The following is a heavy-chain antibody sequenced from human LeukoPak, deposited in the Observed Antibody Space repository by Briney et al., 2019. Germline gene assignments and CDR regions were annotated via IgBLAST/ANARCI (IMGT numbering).Heavy chain of an antibody. CDR2: ISSSSSYI. D-gene: IGHD3-22*01. CDR3: ARAKSSGYYYRGYYYYMDV. V-gene: IGHV3-21*01. CDR1: GFTFYNAW. J-gene: IGHJ6*03. Sequence: GGSLRLSCAASGFTFYNAWMNWVRQAPGKGLEWASSISSSSSYIYYADSVKGRFTISRDNAKNSLYLQMNSLRAEDTAVYYCARAKSSGYYYRGYYYYMDVWGKGTTVTVSS.